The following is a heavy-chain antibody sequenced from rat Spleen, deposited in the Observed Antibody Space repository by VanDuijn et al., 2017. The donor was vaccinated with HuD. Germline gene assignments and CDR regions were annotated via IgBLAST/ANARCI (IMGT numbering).Heavy chain of an antibody. CDR3: ARQDYGGYWFAY. D-gene: IGHD1-11*01. Sequence: EVQLVESGGGLVQPGGSLKLSCVASGFTFKNYWMSWIRQAPGKGLEWVASITNTGGSIYYPDSVKGRFTVSRDNAKSTLYLQMDSLRSEDTATYYCARQDYGGYWFAYWGQGTLVTVSS. J-gene: IGHJ3*01. CDR1: GFTFKNYW. CDR2: ITNTGGSI. V-gene: IGHV5-31*01.